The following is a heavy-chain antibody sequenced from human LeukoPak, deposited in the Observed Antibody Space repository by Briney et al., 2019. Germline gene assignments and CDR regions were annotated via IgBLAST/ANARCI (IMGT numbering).Heavy chain of an antibody. J-gene: IGHJ4*02. CDR3: ARDNWNGPYFDY. D-gene: IGHD1-20*01. V-gene: IGHV1-2*04. CDR1: GYTFTDYY. Sequence: ASVKVACKASGYTFTDYYIHWVRQAPGQGLEWVGWINPKNGDTNYEQRFQGWVTVTRDTSISTAYMELNRLTSHDTAVYYCARDNWNGPYFDYWGQGTLVTVSS. CDR2: INPKNGDT.